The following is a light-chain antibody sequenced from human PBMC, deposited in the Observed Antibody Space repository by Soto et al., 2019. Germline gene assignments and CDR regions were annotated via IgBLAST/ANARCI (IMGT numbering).Light chain of an antibody. V-gene: IGKV3-15*01. CDR3: QQYNNWLST. CDR2: GAS. J-gene: IGKJ4*01. CDR1: QSVSSN. Sequence: EIVMTQSPATLSVSPGERATLSCRASQSVSSNLAWYQQKPGRAPRLLIYGASTRAIGIPGRFGGSGSGTEFTLTISSLQSEDFAVYYCQQYNNWLSTFGGGTKVEIK.